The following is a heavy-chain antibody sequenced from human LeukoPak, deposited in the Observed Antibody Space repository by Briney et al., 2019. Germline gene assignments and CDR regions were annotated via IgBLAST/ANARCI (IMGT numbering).Heavy chain of an antibody. CDR3: ASGSGWYSPDY. CDR1: GFTFGDYL. CDR2: IRSKAYGGTT. Sequence: GGSLRLSCTVSGFTFGDYLINWFRQAPGKGLEWVGFIRSKAYGGTTEYAASVKGRFTISRDDSKSIAHLQMNSLKTEDTALYYCASGSGWYSPDYWGQGTLVTVSS. V-gene: IGHV3-49*03. J-gene: IGHJ4*02. D-gene: IGHD6-19*01.